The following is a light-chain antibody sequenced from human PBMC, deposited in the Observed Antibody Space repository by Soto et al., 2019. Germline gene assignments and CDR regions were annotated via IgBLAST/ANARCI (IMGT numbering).Light chain of an antibody. CDR1: QDISNY. CDR2: AAS. Sequence: DIQMTQSPSSLSASVGDRVTITCRASQDISNYLAWYQQKPGKVPKLLIYAASTLRSGVPSRFSGSGSGTDFTLTINSLQPEDVATYYCQKYTTAPWTFGQGTKVEIK. J-gene: IGKJ1*01. V-gene: IGKV1-27*01. CDR3: QKYTTAPWT.